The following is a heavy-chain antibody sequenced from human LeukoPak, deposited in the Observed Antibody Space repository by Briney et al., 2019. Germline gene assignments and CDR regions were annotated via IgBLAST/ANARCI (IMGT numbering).Heavy chain of an antibody. J-gene: IGHJ4*02. CDR1: GFTFSSYS. CDR3: ASRVGALEY. V-gene: IGHV3-48*01. CDR2: ISSSGSAI. D-gene: IGHD1-26*01. Sequence: GGSLRLSCAASGFTFSSYSINWIRQSPGKGLEWISYISSSGSAIFYADSVKGRFTISRDNAKNSLYLQMSSLRAEDTAVYYCASRVGALEYWGQGTLVTVSS.